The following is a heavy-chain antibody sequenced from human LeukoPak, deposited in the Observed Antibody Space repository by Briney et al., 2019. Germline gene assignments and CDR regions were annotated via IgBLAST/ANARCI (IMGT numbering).Heavy chain of an antibody. D-gene: IGHD3-22*01. Sequence: ASVKVSCKASGYTFTSYYIHWVRQAPGQGLEWMGIINPSGGSTSYAQKFQGRVTMTRDTSTSTVYMELSSLRSEDTAVYYCAEGYYFDRSGYFHFDYWGQGTLVNGS. J-gene: IGHJ4*02. CDR1: GYTFTSYY. V-gene: IGHV1-46*01. CDR2: INPSGGST. CDR3: AEGYYFDRSGYFHFDY.